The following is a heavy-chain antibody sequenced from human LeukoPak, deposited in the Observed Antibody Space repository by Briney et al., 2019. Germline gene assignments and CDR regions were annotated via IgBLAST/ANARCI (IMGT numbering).Heavy chain of an antibody. D-gene: IGHD3-9*01. Sequence: ASVKVSCRASDYAFTKYGISWVRQAPGQGLEWMGWISGYNGNTKKAQKFQGRVIMTTDTSTSTAYMELRSLRSDDTAVYYCARMAYDMLTDYFQPNWFDPWGQGTLVTVSS. V-gene: IGHV1-18*01. CDR1: DYAFTKYG. J-gene: IGHJ5*02. CDR2: ISGYNGNT. CDR3: ARMAYDMLTDYFQPNWFDP.